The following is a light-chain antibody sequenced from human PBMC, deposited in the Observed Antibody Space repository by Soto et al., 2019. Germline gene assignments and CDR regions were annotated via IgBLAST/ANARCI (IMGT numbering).Light chain of an antibody. Sequence: DIQLTQSPSFLSASVGDRVTITCRASQGISCYLAWYQQKPGKAPKLLIYAASTLQSGVPSRFSGSGSGTEFTLTISSLQPEDFATYYCQQLNSFTFGQGTRLEIK. V-gene: IGKV1-9*01. CDR3: QQLNSFT. J-gene: IGKJ5*01. CDR2: AAS. CDR1: QGISCY.